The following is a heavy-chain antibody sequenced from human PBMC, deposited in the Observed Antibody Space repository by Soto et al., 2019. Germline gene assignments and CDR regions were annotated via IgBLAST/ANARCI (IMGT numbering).Heavy chain of an antibody. CDR1: GGSISSGGYY. J-gene: IGHJ4*02. Sequence: PSETLSLTCTVSGGSISSGGYYWSWIRQHPGKGLEWIGYIYYSGSTYYNPSLKSRVTISVDTSKNQFSLKLSSVTAADTAVYYCARGYYDILTGYSPVDYWGQGTLVTVSS. CDR2: IYYSGST. D-gene: IGHD3-9*01. CDR3: ARGYYDILTGYSPVDY. V-gene: IGHV4-31*03.